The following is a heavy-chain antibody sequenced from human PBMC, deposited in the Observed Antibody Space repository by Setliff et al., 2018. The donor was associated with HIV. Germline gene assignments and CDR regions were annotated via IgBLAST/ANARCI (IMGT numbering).Heavy chain of an antibody. Sequence: ETLSLTCAVYGGSFTGYYWSWIRQSPERGLEWIGDIYHSGISNYNPSLKSRVTLSIDTSKNQFSLKLRSVTAADTAVYYCARVRLRVPPSIFDYWGQGTRVTSPQ. CDR1: GGSFTGYY. CDR2: IYHSGIS. J-gene: IGHJ4*02. D-gene: IGHD2-21*01. V-gene: IGHV4-34*01. CDR3: ARVRLRVPPSIFDY.